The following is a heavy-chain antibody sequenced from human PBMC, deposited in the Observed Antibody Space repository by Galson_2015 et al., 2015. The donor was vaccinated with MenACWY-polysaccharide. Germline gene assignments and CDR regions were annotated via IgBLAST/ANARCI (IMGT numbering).Heavy chain of an antibody. D-gene: IGHD3-16*01. Sequence: SLRLSCAASGFTFSNYAMNWVRQAPGKGLEWVSAISGNGGSTYYADSVKGRFSSSRDNSENTLYLQMNSLRAEDTAVYYCANTARGGYHDAFDIWGQGTMVTVSS. J-gene: IGHJ3*02. CDR3: ANTARGGYHDAFDI. CDR1: GFTFSNYA. CDR2: ISGNGGST. V-gene: IGHV3-23*01.